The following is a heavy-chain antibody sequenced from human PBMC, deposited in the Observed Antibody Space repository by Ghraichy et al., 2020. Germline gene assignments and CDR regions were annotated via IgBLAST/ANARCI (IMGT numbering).Heavy chain of an antibody. Sequence: ESLNISCAVSGFTFSTYSMNWVRQAPGKGLEWVLSIGGSSTHIYYADSVKGRFIISRDNAKNSLYLQMDSLRAEDTAVYYCARGGSDIDVVPAAIISMDVWGQGTTVTVSS. J-gene: IGHJ6*02. D-gene: IGHD2-2*02. V-gene: IGHV3-21*06. CDR3: ARGGSDIDVVPAAIISMDV. CDR1: GFTFSTYS. CDR2: IGGSSTHI.